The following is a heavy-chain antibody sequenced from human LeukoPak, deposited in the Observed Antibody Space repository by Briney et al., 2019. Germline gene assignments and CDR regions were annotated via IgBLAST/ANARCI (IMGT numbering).Heavy chain of an antibody. D-gene: IGHD1-26*01. CDR1: GFIFATYG. CDR3: TKDRGSGSLTPGGEY. J-gene: IGHJ4*02. Sequence: GGSLRLSCAASGFIFATYGMHWVRQAPGKGLEWVAVISYDGSNTHYPDSVKGRFTISRDNSNHTLFLQMNSLRPEDTAVYYCTKDRGSGSLTPGGEYWGQGTLVTVSS. V-gene: IGHV3-30*18. CDR2: ISYDGSNT.